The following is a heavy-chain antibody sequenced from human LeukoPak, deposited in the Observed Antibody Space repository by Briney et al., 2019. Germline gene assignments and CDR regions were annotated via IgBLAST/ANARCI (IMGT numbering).Heavy chain of an antibody. Sequence: SQTLTLTCAISGDSVSSNSAAWNWIRQSPWIGLEWLGRRCYRCTWYNDYVVAVNTRLTINPDTSKNQFSLQLNSVTPEDTAVYYCAREEGSIVATEDYYYYYMDVWGKGTTVTVSS. J-gene: IGHJ6*03. CDR1: GDSVSSNSAA. CDR2: RCYRCTWYN. D-gene: IGHD5-12*01. V-gene: IGHV6-1*01. CDR3: AREEGSIVATEDYYYYYMDV.